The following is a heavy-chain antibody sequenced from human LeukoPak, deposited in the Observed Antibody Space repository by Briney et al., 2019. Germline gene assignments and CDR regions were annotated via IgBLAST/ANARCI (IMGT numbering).Heavy chain of an antibody. Sequence: PSETLSLTCTVSGGSISSHYWSWNRQPPGKGLEWIGYIYYSGSTNYNPSLKSRVTISVDTSKNQFSLKLSSVTAADTAVYYCARTPYYDSFDAFDIWGQGTMVTVSS. CDR3: ARTPYYDSFDAFDI. V-gene: IGHV4-59*11. CDR1: GGSISSHY. D-gene: IGHD3-22*01. J-gene: IGHJ3*02. CDR2: IYYSGST.